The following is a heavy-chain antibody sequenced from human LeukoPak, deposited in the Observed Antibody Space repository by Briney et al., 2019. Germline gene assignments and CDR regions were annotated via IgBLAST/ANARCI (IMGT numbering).Heavy chain of an antibody. CDR3: ARGTATVDY. J-gene: IGHJ4*02. V-gene: IGHV3-9*01. D-gene: IGHD1-26*01. CDR1: GFTFDDYA. CDR2: ISWNSGSI. Sequence: GGSLRLSCAASGFTFDDYAMHWVRQAPGKGLEWVSGISWNSGSIGYADSVKGRFTISRDNAKNSLYLQINSLRAEDTAVYYCARGTATVDYWGQGTLVTVSS.